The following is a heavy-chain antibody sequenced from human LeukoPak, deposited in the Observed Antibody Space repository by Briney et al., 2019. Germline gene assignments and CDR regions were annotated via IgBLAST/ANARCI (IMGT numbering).Heavy chain of an antibody. CDR1: GYTFTSYA. J-gene: IGHJ3*02. V-gene: IGHV7-4-1*02. D-gene: IGHD3-22*01. Sequence: ASVKVSCKASGYTFTSYAMNWVRQAPGQGLEWMGWINTNTGNPTYAQGFTGRFVFSLDTSVSTAYLQISSLKAEDTAVYYCVRDHHRRLYDSQARDTFDIWGQGTMVTVSS. CDR2: INTNTGNP. CDR3: VRDHHRRLYDSQARDTFDI.